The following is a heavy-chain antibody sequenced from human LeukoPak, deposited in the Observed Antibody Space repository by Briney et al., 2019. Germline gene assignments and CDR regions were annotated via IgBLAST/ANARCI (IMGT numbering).Heavy chain of an antibody. CDR1: GYTLTELS. J-gene: IGHJ3*02. D-gene: IGHD3-10*01. Sequence: GASVKVSCKVSGYTLTELSMHWVRQAPGKGLEWMGGFDPEDGETIYAQKFQGRVTMTEDTSTDTAYMELSSLRSEDTAVYYCATEVGRGSGSYDAFDIWGQGTMVTVSS. V-gene: IGHV1-24*01. CDR3: ATEVGRGSGSYDAFDI. CDR2: FDPEDGET.